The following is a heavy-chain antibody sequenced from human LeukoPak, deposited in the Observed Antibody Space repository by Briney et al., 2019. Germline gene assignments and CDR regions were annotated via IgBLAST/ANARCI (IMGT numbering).Heavy chain of an antibody. CDR1: GFTFSSYS. CDR2: ISSSGSYI. CDR3: AREQNYYDSSGYRNWFDP. J-gene: IGHJ5*02. D-gene: IGHD3-22*01. V-gene: IGHV3-21*01. Sequence: SGGSLRLSCAASGFTFSSYSMNWVRQAPGKGLEWVSSISSSGSYIYYADSVKGRFTISRDNAKNSLYLQMNSLRAEDTAVYYCAREQNYYDSSGYRNWFDPWGQGTLVTVSS.